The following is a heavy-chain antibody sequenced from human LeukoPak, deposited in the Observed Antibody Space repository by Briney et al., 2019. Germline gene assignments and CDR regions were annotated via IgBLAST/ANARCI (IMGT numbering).Heavy chain of an antibody. CDR1: GYTFTSYG. Sequence: ASVKVSCKASGYTFTSYGISWVRQAPGQGLEWMGWISAYNGNTNYAQKLQGRVTMTTDTSTSTAYMELRSLRSDDTAVYYCAREIRYYDSSGFYYTFDYWGQGTLVIVSS. CDR3: AREIRYYDSSGFYYTFDY. J-gene: IGHJ4*02. D-gene: IGHD3-22*01. CDR2: ISAYNGNT. V-gene: IGHV1-18*01.